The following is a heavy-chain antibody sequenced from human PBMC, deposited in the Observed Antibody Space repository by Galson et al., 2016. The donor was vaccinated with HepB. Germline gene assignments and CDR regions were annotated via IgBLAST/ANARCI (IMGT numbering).Heavy chain of an antibody. Sequence: VRQAPGQGLEWIGWVNSNTGDTNSAQKFQGRVTVTRDTSISTAYMELRRLTSDDTAVYSCARETLNRGYGPNLDTWGQGTLVTVSS. CDR2: VNSNTGDT. D-gene: IGHD5-12*01. CDR3: ARETLNRGYGPNLDT. J-gene: IGHJ5*02. V-gene: IGHV1-2*02.